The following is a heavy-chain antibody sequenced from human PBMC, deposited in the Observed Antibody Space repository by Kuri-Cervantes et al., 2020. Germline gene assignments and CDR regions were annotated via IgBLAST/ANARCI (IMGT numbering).Heavy chain of an antibody. D-gene: IGHD6-19*01. CDR1: GFTFSSYA. V-gene: IGHV3-30-3*01. CDR3: ARTVIQWLTSSGAFDI. Sequence: GESLKISCAASGFTFSSYAMHWVRQAPGKGLEWVAVISYDGSNKYYADSVKGRFTISRDNSKNTLYLQMNSLRAEDTAVYYCARTVIQWLTSSGAFDIWGQGTMVTVSS. CDR2: ISYDGSNK. J-gene: IGHJ3*02.